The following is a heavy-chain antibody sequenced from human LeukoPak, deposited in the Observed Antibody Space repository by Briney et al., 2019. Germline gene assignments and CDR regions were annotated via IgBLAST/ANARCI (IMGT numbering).Heavy chain of an antibody. Sequence: SETLSLTCTVSGGSISGYYWSWIRQPPGKGLEWIGYIYYSGSTYYNPSLKSRVTISVDTSKNQFSLKLSSVTAADTAVYYCARGTYDSSGYYLFSWGQGTLVTVSS. CDR3: ARGTYDSSGYYLFS. J-gene: IGHJ4*02. D-gene: IGHD3-22*01. V-gene: IGHV4-59*12. CDR2: IYYSGST. CDR1: GGSISGYY.